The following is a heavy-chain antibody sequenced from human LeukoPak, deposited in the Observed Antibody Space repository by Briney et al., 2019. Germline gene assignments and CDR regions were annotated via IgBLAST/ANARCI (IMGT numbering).Heavy chain of an antibody. D-gene: IGHD1-20*01. V-gene: IGHV4-34*01. CDR3: AREALYNWNDGGFWFDP. J-gene: IGHJ5*02. CDR2: INHSGST. CDR1: GGSFSGYY. Sequence: PSETLSLTCAVYGGSFSGYYWSWIRQPPGKGLEWIGEINHSGSTNYNPSLKSRVTISVDTSKNQFSLQLSSVTAADTAVYYCAREALYNWNDGGFWFDPWGQGTLVTVSS.